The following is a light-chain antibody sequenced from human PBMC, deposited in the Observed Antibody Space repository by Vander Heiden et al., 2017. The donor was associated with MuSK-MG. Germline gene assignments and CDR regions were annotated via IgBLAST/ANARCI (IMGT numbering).Light chain of an antibody. J-gene: IGLJ2*01. CDR2: QDS. V-gene: IGLV3-1*01. CDR3: QAWDSCNVV. CDR1: KLGDKY. Sequence: SSELTQPPSVSVSPGQTASITCSGDKLGDKYACWYQQKPGQSPVLVIYQDSKRPSGIPERFSGSNSGNTATLTISGTQAMDEADYYCQAWDSCNVVFGGGTKLTVL.